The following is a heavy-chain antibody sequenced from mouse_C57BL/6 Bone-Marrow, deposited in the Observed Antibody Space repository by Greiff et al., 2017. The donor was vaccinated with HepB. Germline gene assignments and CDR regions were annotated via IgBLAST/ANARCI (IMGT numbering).Heavy chain of an antibody. J-gene: IGHJ2*01. CDR3: VRGGNFDY. V-gene: IGHV5-9*03. Sequence: EVKVVESGGGLVKPGGSLKLSCAASGFTFSSYTMSWVRQTPEKRLEWVATISSGGGNTYYPDSVKGRFTISRDNAKNSLYLKMSSLRSEDTALYYCVRGGNFDYWGQGTTLTVSS. CDR1: GFTFSSYT. CDR2: ISSGGGNT.